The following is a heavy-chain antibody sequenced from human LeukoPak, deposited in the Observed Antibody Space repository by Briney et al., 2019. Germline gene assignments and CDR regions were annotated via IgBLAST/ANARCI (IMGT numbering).Heavy chain of an antibody. CDR3: ARDPKYYYDSSGYYYII. V-gene: IGHV4-31*03. CDR2: IYYSGST. Sequence: SETLSLTCTVSGGSISSGGYYWSWIRQHPGKGLEWIGYIYYSGSTYYNPSLKSRVTISVDTSKNQFSLKLSSVTAADTAVYYCARDPKYYYDSSGYYYIIWGQGTMVTVSS. D-gene: IGHD3-22*01. J-gene: IGHJ3*02. CDR1: GGSISSGGYY.